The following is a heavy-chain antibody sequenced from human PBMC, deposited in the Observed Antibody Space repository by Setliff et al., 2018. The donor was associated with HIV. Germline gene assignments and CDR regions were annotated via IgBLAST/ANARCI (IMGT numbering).Heavy chain of an antibody. Sequence: GESLKISCKGSGYNFLNYWISWVRQVPGKGLEWMGRIDPVDSQTTYTPSFQGHVAFSVDKSISTAYLQWTSLKASDTAMYYCASGFCNTPSCYIGVLDHWGLGTLVTVSS. D-gene: IGHD2-2*02. CDR2: IDPVDSQT. J-gene: IGHJ4*02. V-gene: IGHV5-10-1*01. CDR3: ASGFCNTPSCYIGVLDH. CDR1: GYNFLNYW.